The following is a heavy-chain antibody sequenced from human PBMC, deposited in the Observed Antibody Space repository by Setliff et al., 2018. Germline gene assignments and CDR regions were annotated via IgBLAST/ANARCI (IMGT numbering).Heavy chain of an antibody. Sequence: GGSLRLSCVASGLTVSTNYMSNFMSWVRQAPGKGLEWVSIIYNDGSTYYTDSVKGRFTISRDISKNTLYLQMNSLRAEDTATYYCARDRGGTNPWFDFWGQGTQVTVSS. J-gene: IGHJ5*01. D-gene: IGHD3-10*01. V-gene: IGHV3-53*01. CDR2: IYNDGST. CDR1: GLTVSTNY. CDR3: ARDRGGTNPWFDF.